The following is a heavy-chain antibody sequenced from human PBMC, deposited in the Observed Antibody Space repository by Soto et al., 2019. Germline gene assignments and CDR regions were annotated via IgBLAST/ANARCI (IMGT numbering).Heavy chain of an antibody. Sequence: SETLSLTCAVSGGSFTSNNWCTWVRQPPGQGLEWIGEIYRTASTNYNPSLKSRVTISLDKSENQFSLKVTSLTAADTAVYYCASRDPGTSVDYWGQGTLVTVSS. CDR1: GGSFTSNNW. CDR3: ASRDPGTSVDY. V-gene: IGHV4-4*02. J-gene: IGHJ4*02. CDR2: IYRTAST. D-gene: IGHD1-7*01.